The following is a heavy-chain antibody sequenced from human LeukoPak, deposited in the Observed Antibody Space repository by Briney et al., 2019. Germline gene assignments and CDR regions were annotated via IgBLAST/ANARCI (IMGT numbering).Heavy chain of an antibody. D-gene: IGHD2-21*01. CDR2: ISFDGSNK. CDR1: GFTFSSYG. CDR3: ARDGVEFYNWFDP. J-gene: IGHJ5*02. Sequence: GGTLRLSCAASGFTFSSYGMSWVRQAPGKGLEWVALISFDGSNKYYADSVKGRFTISRDNAKNTLYLQMNSLRAEDTAVYYCARDGVEFYNWFDPWGQGTLVTVSS. V-gene: IGHV3-30*03.